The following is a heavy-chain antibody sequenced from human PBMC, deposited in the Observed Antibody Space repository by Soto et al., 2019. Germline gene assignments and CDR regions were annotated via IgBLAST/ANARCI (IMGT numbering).Heavy chain of an antibody. V-gene: IGHV3-7*01. CDR2: VKYDGSQT. Sequence: GGSLRLSCADSGFTFSSYWMSWVRQAPGKGLEWVANVKYDGSQTYYVGSVKGRFTISRDNAKNSLYLQMNSLRAEDTAVYYCARDRLGLRFLEWLPDYYYGMDVWGQGTTVTVSS. J-gene: IGHJ6*02. CDR3: ARDRLGLRFLEWLPDYYYGMDV. D-gene: IGHD3-3*01. CDR1: GFTFSSYW.